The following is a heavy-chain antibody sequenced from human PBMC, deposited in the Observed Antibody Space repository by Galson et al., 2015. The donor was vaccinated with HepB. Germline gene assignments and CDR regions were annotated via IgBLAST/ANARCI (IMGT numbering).Heavy chain of an antibody. J-gene: IGHJ5*02. CDR2: IIPILGIA. V-gene: IGHV1-69*04. D-gene: IGHD3-10*01. CDR1: GGTFSSYT. Sequence: SVKVSCKASGGTFSSYTISWVRQAPGQGLEWMGRIIPILGIANYAQKFQGRVTITADKSTSTAYMELSSLRSEDTAVYYCARDRLGISGSYYTGFDPWGQGTLVTVSS. CDR3: ARDRLGISGSYYTGFDP.